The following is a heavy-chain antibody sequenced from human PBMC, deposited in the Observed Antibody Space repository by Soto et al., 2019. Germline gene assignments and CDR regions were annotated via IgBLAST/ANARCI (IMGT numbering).Heavy chain of an antibody. J-gene: IGHJ6*02. CDR1: GFTFSSYG. CDR2: IWYDGSNK. Sequence: PGGSLRLSCAASGFTFSSYGMHWVRQAPGKGLEWVAVIWYDGSNKYYADSVKGRFTISRDNSKNTLYLQMNSLRAEDTAVYYCAKALTVVRGLIYYGMDVWGQGTTVTVSS. CDR3: AKALTVVRGLIYYGMDV. D-gene: IGHD3-10*01. V-gene: IGHV3-33*06.